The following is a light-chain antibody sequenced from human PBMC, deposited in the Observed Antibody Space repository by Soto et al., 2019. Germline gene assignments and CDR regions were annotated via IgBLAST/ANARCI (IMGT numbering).Light chain of an antibody. V-gene: IGKV2-28*01. CDR2: LGS. Sequence: DIVMTQSPLSLPVTPGEPASISCRSSQSLLHSDGYNYLDWFLQRPGQSPQLLIYLGSSRASGVPDRFSGSGSGTDFTLKISRVEAEDVGVYYCMQSLQTPLTFGGGTKADIK. CDR1: QSLLHSDGYNY. J-gene: IGKJ4*01. CDR3: MQSLQTPLT.